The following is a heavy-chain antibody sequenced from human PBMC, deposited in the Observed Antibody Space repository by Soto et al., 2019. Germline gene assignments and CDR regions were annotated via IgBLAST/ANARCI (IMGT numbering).Heavy chain of an antibody. CDR2: INHSGST. V-gene: IGHV4-34*01. Sequence: NPSETLSLTCAVYGGSFSGYYWSWIRQPPGKGLEWIGEINHSGSTNYNPSLKSRVTISVDTSKNQFSLKLSSVTAADTAVYYCATYVGGYSSSWFPDKGYYFYGMEVWGQGTTVTVSS. CDR3: ATYVGGYSSSWFPDKGYYFYGMEV. D-gene: IGHD6-13*01. J-gene: IGHJ6*02. CDR1: GGSFSGYY.